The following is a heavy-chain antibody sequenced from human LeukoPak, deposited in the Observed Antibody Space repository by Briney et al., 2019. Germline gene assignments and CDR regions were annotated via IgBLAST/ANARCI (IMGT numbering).Heavy chain of an antibody. J-gene: IGHJ4*02. CDR1: GFTFSSYA. D-gene: IGHD3-10*01. CDR2: ISYDGSKK. CDR3: ARVKFGELFTDY. Sequence: PGGSLRLSCAASGFTFSSYAMHWVRQAPGKGLEWVAVISYDGSKKYYADSVKGRFTISRDNSKNTLYLQMNSLRAEDTAVYYCARVKFGELFTDYWGQGTLVTVSS. V-gene: IGHV3-30-3*01.